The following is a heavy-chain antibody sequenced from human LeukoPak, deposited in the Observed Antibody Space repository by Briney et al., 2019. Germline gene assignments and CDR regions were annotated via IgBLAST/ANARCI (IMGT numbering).Heavy chain of an antibody. J-gene: IGHJ4*02. D-gene: IGHD3-16*02. CDR3: ARDGAVMITFGGVIAYYFDY. CDR1: GFTFSSYA. V-gene: IGHV3-30*04. Sequence: GGSLRLSCAASGFTFSSYAMHWVRQAPGKGLEWVAVISYDGSNKYYADSEKGRFTISRDNSKNTLYLQMNSLRAEDTAVYYCARDGAVMITFGGVIAYYFDYWGQGTLVTVSS. CDR2: ISYDGSNK.